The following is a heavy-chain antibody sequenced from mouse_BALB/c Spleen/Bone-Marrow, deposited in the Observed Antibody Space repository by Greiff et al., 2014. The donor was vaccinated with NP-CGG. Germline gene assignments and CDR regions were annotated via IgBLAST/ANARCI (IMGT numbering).Heavy chain of an antibody. CDR3: ERGNYDYDSWFGY. CDR1: GYSFTGYF. D-gene: IGHD2-4*01. Sequence: EVQLQQSGPELVKPGASVKISCKASGYSFTGYFMNWMKQSHGKSLEWIGRINPYNGDPFYNQKFKGKATLTVDKSSSTAHMELLSLTSEDSAVYYCERGNYDYDSWFGYWGQGTLVTVSA. CDR2: INPYNGDP. V-gene: IGHV1-37*01. J-gene: IGHJ3*01.